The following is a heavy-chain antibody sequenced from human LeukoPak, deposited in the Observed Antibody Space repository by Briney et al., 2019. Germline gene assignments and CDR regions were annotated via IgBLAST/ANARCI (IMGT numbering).Heavy chain of an antibody. CDR1: GGSISSYY. Sequence: SETLSLTCTVSGGSISSYYWNWIRQPPGKGLEWIGYIYYSGMTNYNPSLKSRVTMSVDTSKNQFSLNLNSATAADTAVYYCARRYCSGGSCYPRHFDFWGQGTLVTVSS. CDR2: IYYSGMT. V-gene: IGHV4-59*08. CDR3: ARRYCSGGSCYPRHFDF. J-gene: IGHJ4*02. D-gene: IGHD2-15*01.